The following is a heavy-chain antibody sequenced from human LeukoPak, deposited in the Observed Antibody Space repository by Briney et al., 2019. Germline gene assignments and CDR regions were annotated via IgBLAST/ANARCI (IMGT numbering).Heavy chain of an antibody. CDR2: TSGSSGIT. J-gene: IGHJ4*02. CDR1: GFTFSSYA. V-gene: IGHV3-23*01. D-gene: IGHD3-9*01. Sequence: GSLRLSCAATGFTFSSYAMTWVRQAPGEGLEWVSGTSGSSGITYYADSVKGRFTISRDISKNMLYLQMNSLRAEDTAVYHCAKGAYYDILTGYLLDYWGQGTLVTVSS. CDR3: AKGAYYDILTGYLLDY.